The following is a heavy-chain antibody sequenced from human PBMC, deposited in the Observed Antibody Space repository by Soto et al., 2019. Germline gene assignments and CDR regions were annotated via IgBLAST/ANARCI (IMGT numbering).Heavy chain of an antibody. CDR1: GGSISSGGYY. Sequence: QVQLQESGPGLVKPSQTLSLTCTVSGGSISSGGYYWSWIRQHPGKGLEWIEYIYYSGSTYYNPSRKTRVTISVDTSKIQCSLKLSSVNAADTAVYYCERAVNTILGPNWFDPWGQGTLVTVSS. CDR3: ERAVNTILGPNWFDP. D-gene: IGHD3-3*01. CDR2: IYYSGST. J-gene: IGHJ5*02. V-gene: IGHV4-31*03.